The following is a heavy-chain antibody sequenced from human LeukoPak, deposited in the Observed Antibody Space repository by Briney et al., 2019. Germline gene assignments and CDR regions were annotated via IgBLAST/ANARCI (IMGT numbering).Heavy chain of an antibody. CDR1: SYSISNGYY. J-gene: IGHJ4*02. V-gene: IGHV4-38-2*01. CDR3: ALTGGSSGYFLPEKFDY. D-gene: IGHD3-22*01. Sequence: KTSETLSLTCAVSSYSISNGYYWGWIRQPPGKGLEWIGTIYHTGTSYYNPSLKSRVTISVETSKSQLSLKLSSVTATDTAVYYSALTGGSSGYFLPEKFDYWGQGTLVTVSS. CDR2: IYHTGTS.